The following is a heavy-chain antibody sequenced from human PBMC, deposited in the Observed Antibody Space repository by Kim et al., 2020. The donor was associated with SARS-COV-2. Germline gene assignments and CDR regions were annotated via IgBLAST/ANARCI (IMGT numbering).Heavy chain of an antibody. CDR3: ARRALEMATITDWYFDL. CDR1: GYSFTSYW. CDR2: IYPGDSDT. Sequence: GESLKISCKGSGYSFTSYWIGWVRQMPGKGLGWMGIIYPGDSDTRYSPSFQGQVTISADKSISTAYLQWSSLKASDTAMYYCARRALEMATITDWYFDLWGRGTLVTVSS. D-gene: IGHD5-12*01. V-gene: IGHV5-51*01. J-gene: IGHJ2*01.